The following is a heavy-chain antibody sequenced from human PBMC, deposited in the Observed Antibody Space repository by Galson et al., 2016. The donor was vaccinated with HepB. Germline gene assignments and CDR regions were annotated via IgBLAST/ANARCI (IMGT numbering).Heavy chain of an antibody. D-gene: IGHD1-26*01. Sequence: ETLSLTCTVSGGSVSSDNYYWTWIRQPPGKGLEWIGFSQHSGNTNCNPSLKSRVTISVDTSMNQFSLKMTSVTAADTAVYYCARDQNGSYMAYWGLGTLVTVSS. J-gene: IGHJ4*02. CDR3: ARDQNGSYMAY. CDR1: GGSVSSDNYY. CDR2: SQHSGNT. V-gene: IGHV4-61*01.